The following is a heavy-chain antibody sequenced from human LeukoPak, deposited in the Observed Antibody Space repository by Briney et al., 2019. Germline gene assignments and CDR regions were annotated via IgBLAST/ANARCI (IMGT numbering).Heavy chain of an antibody. V-gene: IGHV3-23*01. CDR1: GFTFSRYA. Sequence: GGSLRLSCAASGFTFSRYAMSWVRQAPGKGLEWVSAISGSGGSTYYADSVKGRFTISRDNSKNTLYLQTDSLRAEDTAVYYCAKGASGPYDYWGQGTLVTVSS. J-gene: IGHJ4*02. D-gene: IGHD2-15*01. CDR2: ISGSGGST. CDR3: AKGASGPYDY.